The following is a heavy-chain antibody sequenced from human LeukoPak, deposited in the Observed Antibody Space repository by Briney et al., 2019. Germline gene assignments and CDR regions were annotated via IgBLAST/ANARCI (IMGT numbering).Heavy chain of an antibody. CDR1: GGSISSSSYY. D-gene: IGHD3-22*01. CDR3: ARSRSYYDSSGYYFFDY. V-gene: IGHV4-39*02. J-gene: IGHJ4*02. CDR2: IYYSGST. Sequence: SETLSLTCTVSGGSISSSSYYWGWIRQPPGKGREGIGSIYYSGSTYYNPYLKSRVTISVDTSKNHFSLKPSSVTAAVTAVYYCARSRSYYDSSGYYFFDYWGQGTLVTVSS.